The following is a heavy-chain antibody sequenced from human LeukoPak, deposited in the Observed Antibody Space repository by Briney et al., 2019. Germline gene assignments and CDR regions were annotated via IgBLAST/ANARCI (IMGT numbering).Heavy chain of an antibody. Sequence: GASVKDSCKTSGYTFTNYYIHWVRQAPGQGFEWMGCINPSSCNTNYAQKFQGRVTMTRDTSIRTAYMDLNRLTSDHTAIYYCPRALSGDIVDYWGQGSLVAVSS. CDR3: PRALSGDIVDY. J-gene: IGHJ4*02. CDR1: GYTFTNYY. CDR2: INPSSCNT. D-gene: IGHD2-15*01. V-gene: IGHV1-2*02.